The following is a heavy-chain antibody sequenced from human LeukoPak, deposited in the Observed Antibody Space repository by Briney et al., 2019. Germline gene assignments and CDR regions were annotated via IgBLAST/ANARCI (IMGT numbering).Heavy chain of an antibody. Sequence: SETLSLTCNVSGDSISSYYWTWIRQPPGRGLECIGYTYYSGTTNYNPSLKSRVTISVDTSKNQFSLTLSSVTAADTAVYYCARSDGAYQPPDRWGQGTLVTVSS. CDR1: GDSISSYY. CDR3: ARSDGAYQPPDR. J-gene: IGHJ4*02. CDR2: TYYSGTT. D-gene: IGHD2-2*01. V-gene: IGHV4-59*01.